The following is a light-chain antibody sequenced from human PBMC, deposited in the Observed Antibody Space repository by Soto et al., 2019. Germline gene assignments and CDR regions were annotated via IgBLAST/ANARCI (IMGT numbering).Light chain of an antibody. CDR2: GAS. V-gene: IGKV3-20*01. J-gene: IGKJ1*01. Sequence: EIVLTQSPCTLALSPGERATLSCRASQSVSSSYLAWYQQKPGHAPSLLIHGASSRATGIPDRFSGSGSGTDFTLTISRLEPEDSAVYYCQQFASSPTFGQGTKVDIK. CDR3: QQFASSPT. CDR1: QSVSSSY.